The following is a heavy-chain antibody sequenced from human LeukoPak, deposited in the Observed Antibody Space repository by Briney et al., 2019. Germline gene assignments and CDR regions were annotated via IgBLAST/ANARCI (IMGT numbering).Heavy chain of an antibody. J-gene: IGHJ5*02. CDR3: AKDASSLYYYDSSGFA. CDR1: GFTFSSCG. V-gene: IGHV3-33*06. Sequence: PGRSLRLSCAASGFTFSSCGMHWVRQAPGKGLEWVAVIWYDGSNKYYADSVKGRFTISRDNSKNTLYLQMNSLRAEDTALYYCAKDASSLYYYDSSGFAWGQGTLVTVSS. CDR2: IWYDGSNK. D-gene: IGHD3-22*01.